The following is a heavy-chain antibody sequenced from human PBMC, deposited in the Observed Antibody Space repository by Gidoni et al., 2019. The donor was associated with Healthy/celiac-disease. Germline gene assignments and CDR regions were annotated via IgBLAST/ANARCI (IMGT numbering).Heavy chain of an antibody. Sequence: GQGLEWMGWISAYNGNTNYAQKLQGRGTMTTDTSTSTAYMELRSLRSDDTAVYYCASLIADYYYYYMDVWGKGTTVTVSS. V-gene: IGHV1-18*01. CDR3: ASLIADYYYYYMDV. D-gene: IGHD6-13*01. CDR2: ISAYNGNT. J-gene: IGHJ6*03.